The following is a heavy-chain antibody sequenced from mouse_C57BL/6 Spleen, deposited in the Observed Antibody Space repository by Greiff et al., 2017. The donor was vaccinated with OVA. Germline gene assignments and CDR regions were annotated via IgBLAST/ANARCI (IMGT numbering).Heavy chain of an antibody. CDR1: GFTFSDYY. D-gene: IGHD4-1*01. V-gene: IGHV5-16*01. J-gene: IGHJ2*01. CDR2: INYDGSST. CDR3: ARDWGPIDY. Sequence: EVQVVESEGGLVQPGSSMKLSCTASGFTFSDYYMAWVRQVPEKGLEWVANINYDGSSTYYLDSLKSRFIISRDNAKNILYLQMSSLKSEDTATYYCARDWGPIDYWGQGTTLTVSS.